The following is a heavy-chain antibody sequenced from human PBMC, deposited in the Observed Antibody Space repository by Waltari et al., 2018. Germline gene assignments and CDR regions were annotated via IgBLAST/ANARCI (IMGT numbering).Heavy chain of an antibody. Sequence: QVQLQQWGAGLLKPSETLSLTCAVYGGSFSGYYWSWIRQPPGKGLGWIGEINHSGSTNYYPSLKSRVTISVDTSKNQFSLKLSSVTAADTAVYYCARVRDGSGGSCYNYWGQGTLVTVSS. D-gene: IGHD2-15*01. J-gene: IGHJ4*02. V-gene: IGHV4-34*01. CDR3: ARVRDGSGGSCYNY. CDR1: GGSFSGYY. CDR2: INHSGST.